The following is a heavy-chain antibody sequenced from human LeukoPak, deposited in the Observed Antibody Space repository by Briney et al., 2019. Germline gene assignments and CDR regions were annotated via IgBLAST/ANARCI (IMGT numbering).Heavy chain of an antibody. CDR3: ARRPLWFGELLDY. J-gene: IGHJ4*02. Sequence: SETLSLTCTVSGGSVSSASYYWGWIRQPPGKGLEWIGYIYYSGSTNYNPSLKSRVTISVDTSKNQFSLKLSSVTAADTAVYYCARRPLWFGELLDYWGQGTLVTVSS. D-gene: IGHD3-10*01. CDR2: IYYSGST. CDR1: GGSVSSASYY. V-gene: IGHV4-61*01.